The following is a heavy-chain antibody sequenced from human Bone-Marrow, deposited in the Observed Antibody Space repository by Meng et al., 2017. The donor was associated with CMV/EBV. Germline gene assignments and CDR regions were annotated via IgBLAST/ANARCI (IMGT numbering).Heavy chain of an antibody. CDR3: AHSATTYYDFWSGYYGGWFDP. D-gene: IGHD3-3*01. V-gene: IGHV2-5*01. CDR1: GLSLSTSGVG. CDR2: IYWNDDK. Sequence: SGPTLVKPTQTLTLTCTFSGLSLSTSGVGVGWIRQPPGKALEWLALIYWNDDKRHSPSLKSRLTITKDTSKNQVVLTMTNMDPVDTATYYCAHSATTYYDFWSGYYGGWFDPWGQGTLVTVSS. J-gene: IGHJ5*02.